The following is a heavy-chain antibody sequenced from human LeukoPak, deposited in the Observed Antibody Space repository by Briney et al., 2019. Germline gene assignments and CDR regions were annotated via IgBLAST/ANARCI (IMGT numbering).Heavy chain of an antibody. D-gene: IGHD3-16*02. V-gene: IGHV5-51*01. CDR3: ARHGERSFSPWYFDN. CDR2: IYPGDSDT. CDR1: GYSFINYW. J-gene: IGHJ4*02. Sequence: GESLKISCKGSGYSFINYWIGWVRQMPGKGREWMGIIYPGDSDTRYSPSFQGQVSISADRSINTVYLQWSSLKASDTAIYYCARHGERSFSPWYFDNWGQGTLVTVSS.